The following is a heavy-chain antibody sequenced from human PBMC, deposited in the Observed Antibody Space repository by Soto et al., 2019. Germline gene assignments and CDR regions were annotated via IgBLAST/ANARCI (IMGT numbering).Heavy chain of an antibody. V-gene: IGHV3-23*01. CDR3: VKGVVYFDP. CDR2: ISTSGGST. Sequence: GGSLRLSCAASGFTFSSYAMSWVRQAPGKGLEWVSGISTSGGSTYYADSVRGRFTISRDNSKNTLYLQMNSLRAEDTAVYYCVKGVVYFDPWGRGTLVTVSS. CDR1: GFTFSSYA. J-gene: IGHJ5*02. D-gene: IGHD6-6*01.